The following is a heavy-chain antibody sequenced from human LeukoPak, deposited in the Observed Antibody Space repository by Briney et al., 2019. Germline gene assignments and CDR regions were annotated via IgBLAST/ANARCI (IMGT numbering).Heavy chain of an antibody. D-gene: IGHD1-26*01. CDR3: AKDLGQWELLTIGY. CDR1: GFTFSDYY. V-gene: IGHV3-11*01. Sequence: GVLRLSCAASGFTFSDYYMSWIRQAPGKGLEWVSYISSSGSTIYYADSVKGRFTISRDNAKNSLYLQMNSLRAEDTAVYYCAKDLGQWELLTIGYWGQGTLVTVSS. J-gene: IGHJ4*02. CDR2: ISSSGSTI.